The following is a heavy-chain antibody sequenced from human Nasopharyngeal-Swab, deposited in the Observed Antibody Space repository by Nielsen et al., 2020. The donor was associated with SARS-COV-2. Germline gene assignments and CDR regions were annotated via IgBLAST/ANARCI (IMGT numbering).Heavy chain of an antibody. D-gene: IGHD1-1*01. CDR1: GFTFSSYW. Sequence: GESLKISCAASGFTFSSYWMSWVRQAPGKGLEWVANIKQDGSEKYYVDSVKGRFTISRDNAKNSLYLQMNSLRAEDTAVYYCARELEKVMDALDIWGQGTMVTVSS. CDR3: ARELEKVMDALDI. V-gene: IGHV3-7*01. J-gene: IGHJ3*02. CDR2: IKQDGSEK.